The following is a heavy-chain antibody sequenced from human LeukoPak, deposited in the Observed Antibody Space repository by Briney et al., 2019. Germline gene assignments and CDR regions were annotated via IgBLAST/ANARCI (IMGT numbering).Heavy chain of an antibody. CDR3: ATETFYYDSSGYGDAFDI. J-gene: IGHJ3*02. Sequence: GESLKISCKGSGYSFTTYWIGWVRQMPGKGLEWMGIIYPGDSDTRYSPSFQGQVTISAGKSISTAYLQWSSLKASDTAMYYCATETFYYDSSGYGDAFDIWGQGTMVTVSS. CDR2: IYPGDSDT. D-gene: IGHD3-22*01. CDR1: GYSFTTYW. V-gene: IGHV5-51*01.